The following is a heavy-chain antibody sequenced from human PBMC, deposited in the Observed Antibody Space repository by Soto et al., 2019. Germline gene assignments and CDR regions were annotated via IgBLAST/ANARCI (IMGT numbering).Heavy chain of an antibody. CDR2: MNPGSGDT. Sequence: ASVKVSCKASGFIFTNNDVSWVRQATGQGLEWMGWMNPGSGDTGYAQKFQGRVTMTRNISIATAYMELSSLRADDTAIYYCARMASFGSLNWFDPWGQGTLVTVSS. J-gene: IGHJ5*02. CDR1: GFIFTNND. D-gene: IGHD5-18*01. CDR3: ARMASFGSLNWFDP. V-gene: IGHV1-8*01.